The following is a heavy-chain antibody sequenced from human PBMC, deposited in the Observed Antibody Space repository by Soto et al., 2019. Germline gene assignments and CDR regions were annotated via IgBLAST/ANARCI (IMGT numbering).Heavy chain of an antibody. J-gene: IGHJ6*02. Sequence: GGSLRLSCAASGFTFSSYAMSWVRQAPGKVLECVSAISGSGGSTYYADSVKGRFTISRDNSKNTLYLQMNSLRAEDTAVYYCANKRSYYGSGSQSYYYYGMDVWGQGTTVTVSS. CDR2: ISGSGGST. CDR3: ANKRSYYGSGSQSYYYYGMDV. CDR1: GFTFSSYA. V-gene: IGHV3-23*01. D-gene: IGHD3-10*01.